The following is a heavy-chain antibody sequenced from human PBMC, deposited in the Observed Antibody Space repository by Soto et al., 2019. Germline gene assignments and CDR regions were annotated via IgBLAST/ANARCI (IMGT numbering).Heavy chain of an antibody. CDR1: GGSISSSSYY. Sequence: ETLSLTCTVSGGSISSSSYYWGWIRQPPGKGLEWIGSIYYSGSTYYNPSLKSRVTISVDTSKNQFSLKLSSVTAADTAVYYCARGYYDSSGYAGWGQGTLVTVSS. CDR3: ARGYYDSSGYAG. D-gene: IGHD3-22*01. V-gene: IGHV4-39*01. CDR2: IYYSGST. J-gene: IGHJ4*02.